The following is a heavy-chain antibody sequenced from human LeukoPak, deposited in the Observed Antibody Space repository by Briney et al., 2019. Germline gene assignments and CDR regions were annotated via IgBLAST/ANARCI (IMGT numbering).Heavy chain of an antibody. J-gene: IGHJ4*02. Sequence: GASVKVSCKVSGYTLTELSMHWVRQAPGKGLEWMGGFDPEDGETIYAQKFQGRVTMTEDTSTDTAYMELSSLRSEGTAVYYCATDALGHYYDSSGYYPTWDYWGQGTLVTVSS. D-gene: IGHD3-22*01. V-gene: IGHV1-24*01. CDR1: GYTLTELS. CDR3: ATDALGHYYDSSGYYPTWDY. CDR2: FDPEDGET.